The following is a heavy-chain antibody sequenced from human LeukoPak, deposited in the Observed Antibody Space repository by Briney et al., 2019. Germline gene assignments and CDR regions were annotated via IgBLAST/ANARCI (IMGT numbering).Heavy chain of an antibody. CDR2: IIPILGIA. D-gene: IGHD6-13*01. J-gene: IGHJ4*02. V-gene: IGHV1-69*04. CDR1: GGTFSSYA. CDR3: ARAGAAAGTRGDY. Sequence: ASVKVSCKASGGTFSSYAISWVRQAPGQGLEWMGRIIPILGIANYAQKFQDRVTITADKSTSTAYMELSSLRSEDTAVYYCARAGAAAGTRGDYWGQGTLVTVSS.